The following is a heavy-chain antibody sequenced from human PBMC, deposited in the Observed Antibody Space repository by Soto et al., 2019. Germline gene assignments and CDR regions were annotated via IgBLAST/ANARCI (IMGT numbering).Heavy chain of an antibody. CDR3: ARENSNYYYYDVMDV. Sequence: XSVKVSFKASCYTFTSSGINWVRQAPGQGLEWVGWISSYNGNTNYAQNLQGRVTMTTDTSTNTAYMELRSLRSDDTAVYYCARENSNYYYYDVMDVWGQGTTVTVSS. CDR2: ISSYNGNT. D-gene: IGHD4-4*01. J-gene: IGHJ6*02. V-gene: IGHV1-18*01. CDR1: CYTFTSSG.